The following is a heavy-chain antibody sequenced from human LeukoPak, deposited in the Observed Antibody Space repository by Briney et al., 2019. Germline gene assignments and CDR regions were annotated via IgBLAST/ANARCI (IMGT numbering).Heavy chain of an antibody. CDR1: GGSFSGYY. V-gene: IGHV4-34*01. J-gene: IGHJ4*02. CDR2: INHSGST. Sequence: KPSETPSLTCAVYGGSFSGYYWSWIRQPPGKGLEWIGEINHSGSTNYNPSLKSRVTISVDTSKNQFSLKLSSVTAADTAVYYCARGHSYDYVWGSYWYFDYWGQGTLVTVSS. CDR3: ARGHSYDYVWGSYWYFDY. D-gene: IGHD3-16*01.